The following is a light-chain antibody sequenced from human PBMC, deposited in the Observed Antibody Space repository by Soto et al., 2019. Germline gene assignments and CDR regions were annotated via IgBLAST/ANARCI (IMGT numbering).Light chain of an antibody. Sequence: DIQMTQSPSTLSASVGDRVTITCRASQTVGSWLAWYQQKPGTAPKFLIYDASTLESGVPSRFSGSGSGTEFTLTISSLQPDDFATYYCQQYDTYPLTFGGGTKVEIK. V-gene: IGKV1-5*01. J-gene: IGKJ4*01. CDR1: QTVGSW. CDR2: DAS. CDR3: QQYDTYPLT.